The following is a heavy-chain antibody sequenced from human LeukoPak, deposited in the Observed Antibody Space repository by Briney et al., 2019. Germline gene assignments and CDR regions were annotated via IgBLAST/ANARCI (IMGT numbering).Heavy chain of an antibody. J-gene: IGHJ4*02. Sequence: PGRSLRLSCAASGFTFSSYAMHWVRQAPGKGLEWVAVISYDGSNKYYADSVKGRFTISSDNSKNTLYPQMNSLRAEDTAVYYCARGGNYYDSSGSNYRLDYWGQGTLVTVSS. CDR2: ISYDGSNK. CDR1: GFTFSSYA. CDR3: ARGGNYYDSSGSNYRLDY. D-gene: IGHD3-22*01. V-gene: IGHV3-30*04.